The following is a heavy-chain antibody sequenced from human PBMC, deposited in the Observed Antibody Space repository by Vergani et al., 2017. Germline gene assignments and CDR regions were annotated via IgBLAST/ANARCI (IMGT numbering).Heavy chain of an antibody. CDR2: ITAIGSD. V-gene: IGHV4-34*02. Sequence: QVHLQQRGAGVLTPSETLALTCGVIGGSLSGYFWSWIRQSPGRGLEWIGEITAIGSDKYSPSATRRVTISVDTSRGEFTLTVTSVTAADTGLYFCASRRPRLXLGSKSNAGTFDSWGQGTLVTVSS. CDR3: ASRRPRLXLGSKSNAGTFDS. D-gene: IGHD3-10*01. CDR1: GGSLSGYF. J-gene: IGHJ4*02.